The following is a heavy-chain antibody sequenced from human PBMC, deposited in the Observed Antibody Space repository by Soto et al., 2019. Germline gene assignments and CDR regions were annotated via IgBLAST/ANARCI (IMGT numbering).Heavy chain of an antibody. Sequence: LSLTCAVYGGSFSGYYWSWIRQPPGKGPEWIGEINHSGSTNYNPSLKSRVTISVDTSKNQFSLKLSSVTAADTAVYYCARGFVVGATSYYYGMDVWGQGTTVTVSS. J-gene: IGHJ6*02. CDR1: GGSFSGYY. D-gene: IGHD1-26*01. CDR2: INHSGST. V-gene: IGHV4-34*01. CDR3: ARGFVVGATSYYYGMDV.